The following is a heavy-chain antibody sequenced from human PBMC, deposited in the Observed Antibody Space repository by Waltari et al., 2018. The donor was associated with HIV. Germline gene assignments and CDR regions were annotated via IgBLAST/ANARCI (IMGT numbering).Heavy chain of an antibody. CDR1: GGPTSRSNV. CDR3: ARGSMSCSSSSCPDY. Sequence: QVQLQESGPGLAKPSGTLSLTCAVSGGPTSRSNVWSWVRQPPGKGLEWIGESYHSGSTNYNPSLKSRVTISVDKSKNQFSLNLSSVTAADTAVYYCARGSMSCSSSSCPDYWGQGTLVTVSS. D-gene: IGHD2-2*01. V-gene: IGHV4-4*02. CDR2: SYHSGST. J-gene: IGHJ4*02.